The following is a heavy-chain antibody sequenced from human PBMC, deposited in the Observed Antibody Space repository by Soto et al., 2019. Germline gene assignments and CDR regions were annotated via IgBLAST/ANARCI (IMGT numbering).Heavy chain of an antibody. CDR2: ISGSGGST. V-gene: IGHV3-23*01. CDR3: ARDVGVIQLWFGFDY. J-gene: IGHJ4*02. CDR1: GFTFSSYA. D-gene: IGHD5-18*01. Sequence: GGSLRLSCAASGFTFSSYAMSWVRQAPGKGLEWVSAISGSGGSTYYADSVKGRFTISRDNSKNTLYLQMNSLRDEDTAVYYCARDVGVIQLWFGFDYWGQGTLVTVSS.